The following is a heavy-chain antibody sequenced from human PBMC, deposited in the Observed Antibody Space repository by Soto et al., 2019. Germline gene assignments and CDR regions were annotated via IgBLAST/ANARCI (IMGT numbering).Heavy chain of an antibody. J-gene: IGHJ4*02. CDR3: ARKEGDCAGGGCHYEY. D-gene: IGHD2-8*02. CDR1: GFTFSSYD. CDR2: ISSNGGVT. V-gene: IGHV3-64*01. Sequence: EVQLVESGGGLVQPGGSLRLSCAASGFTFSSYDMHWVRQAPGKGLEYVSAISSNGGVTYYANSVKGRFTISRDNSKNALYLQMGSLRPEAMAVYYCARKEGDCAGGGCHYEYWGQGTLVTVSS.